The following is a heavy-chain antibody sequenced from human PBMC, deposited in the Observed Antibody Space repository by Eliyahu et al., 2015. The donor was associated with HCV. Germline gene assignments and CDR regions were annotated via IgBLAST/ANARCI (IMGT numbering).Heavy chain of an antibody. J-gene: IGHJ3*02. V-gene: IGHV3-74*03. CDR1: GFTFIDYW. CDR2: XTSDGSNT. CDR3: ARGGPFHAFDM. D-gene: IGHD3-3*02. Sequence: EVQLVESGGGLVPPGGSLRLXXAVSGFTFIDYWMHWVRXAPGKGLVWVSRXTSDGSNTMYADSVKGRFTVSRDNAKNTLFLQVNSLRAEDTAVYYCARGGPFHAFDMWGQGTVVTVSS.